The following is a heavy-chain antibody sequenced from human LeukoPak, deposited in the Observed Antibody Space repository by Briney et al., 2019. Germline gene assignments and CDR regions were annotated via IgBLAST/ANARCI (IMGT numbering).Heavy chain of an antibody. CDR1: GFTFDDYG. D-gene: IGHD3-22*01. Sequence: PGGSLRLSCAASGFTFDDYGMSWVRQAPGKGLEWVSGINLSSSSRGYADSVKGRFTISRDSAKKFLYLQMNTLRVEDTALYYCARVDGSADYSLDYWSQGSLVTVSS. CDR2: INLSSSSR. CDR3: ARVDGSADYSLDY. J-gene: IGHJ4*02. V-gene: IGHV3-20*04.